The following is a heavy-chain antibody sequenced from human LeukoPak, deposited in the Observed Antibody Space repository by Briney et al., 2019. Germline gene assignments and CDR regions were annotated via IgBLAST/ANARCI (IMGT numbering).Heavy chain of an antibody. CDR1: GGTFSSYA. CDR3: ASYLDSRNYYDSSGYYSALI. V-gene: IGHV1-69*01. CDR2: IIPIFGTA. Sequence: GSSVTVSCKASGGTFSSYAISWVRQAPGQGLEWMGGIIPIFGTANYAQKFQGRVTITADESTSTAYMELSSLRSEDTAVYYCASYLDSRNYYDSSGYYSALIWGQGTMVTVSS. D-gene: IGHD3-22*01. J-gene: IGHJ3*02.